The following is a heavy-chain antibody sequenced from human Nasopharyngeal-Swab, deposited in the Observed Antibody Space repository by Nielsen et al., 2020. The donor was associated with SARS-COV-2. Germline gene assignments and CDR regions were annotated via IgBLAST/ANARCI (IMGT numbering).Heavy chain of an antibody. CDR1: GFTVSSNY. Sequence: GESLKISCAASGFTVSSNYMSWVRQAPGKGLEWVAVISYDGSNKYYADSVKGRFTISRDNSKNTLYLQMNSLRAEDTAVYYCARDQLGDTAMVTLDYWGQGTLVTVSS. V-gene: IGHV3-30*03. CDR2: ISYDGSNK. CDR3: ARDQLGDTAMVTLDY. D-gene: IGHD5-18*01. J-gene: IGHJ4*02.